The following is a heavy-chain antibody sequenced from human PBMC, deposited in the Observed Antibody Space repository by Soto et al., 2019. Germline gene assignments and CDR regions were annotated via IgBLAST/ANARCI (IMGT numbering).Heavy chain of an antibody. CDR2: IYHSGST. Sequence: QLQLQESGPGLVKPSQTLSLTCAVSGGSISSGGYSWSWIRQPPGKGLEWIGYIYHSGSTYYNPSLKSRDTISVDRSKNQFSLKLSSVTAADTAVYYCARVPGPWGQGTLVTVSS. V-gene: IGHV4-30-2*01. J-gene: IGHJ5*02. CDR1: GGSISSGGYS. CDR3: ARVPGP.